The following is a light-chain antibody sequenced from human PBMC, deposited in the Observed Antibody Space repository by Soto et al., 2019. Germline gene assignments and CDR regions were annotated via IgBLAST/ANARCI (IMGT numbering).Light chain of an antibody. J-gene: IGKJ4*01. CDR2: DAS. Sequence: EIVLTQSPDTLSLSPGERATLSCRASQSVNNALAWYQQKPGQAPRLLIYDASNRATGIPARFSGSGSGTDFTLTTSSLEPEDYAVYYCQHRRSWPLTFGGGTKVEIK. CDR1: QSVNNA. CDR3: QHRRSWPLT. V-gene: IGKV3-11*01.